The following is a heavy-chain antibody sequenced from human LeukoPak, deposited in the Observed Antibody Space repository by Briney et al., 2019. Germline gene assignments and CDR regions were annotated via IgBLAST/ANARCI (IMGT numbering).Heavy chain of an antibody. CDR3: ARLTARQGYYYYGMDV. Sequence: PSETLSLTCTVSGGSISSYYWSWIRQPPGKGLEWIGYIYYSGSTNYNPSLKSRVTISVDTSKNQFSLKLSSVTAADTAVYYCARLTARQGYYYYGMDVWGQGTTVTVSS. CDR2: IYYSGST. D-gene: IGHD1-14*01. CDR1: GGSISSYY. J-gene: IGHJ6*02. V-gene: IGHV4-59*01.